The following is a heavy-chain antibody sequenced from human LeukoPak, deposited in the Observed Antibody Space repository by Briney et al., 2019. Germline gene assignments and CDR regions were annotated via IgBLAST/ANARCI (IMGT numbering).Heavy chain of an antibody. CDR3: ARVGYDFWSGFRDY. D-gene: IGHD3-3*01. V-gene: IGHV4-34*01. CDR2: INHSGST. J-gene: IGHJ4*02. Sequence: TSETLSLTCTVSGGTISSYYWSWIRQPPGKGLEWIGEINHSGSTNYNPSLKSRVTISVDTSRNQFSLKLSSVTAADTAVYYCARVGYDFWSGFRDYWGQGTLVTVSS. CDR1: GGTISSYY.